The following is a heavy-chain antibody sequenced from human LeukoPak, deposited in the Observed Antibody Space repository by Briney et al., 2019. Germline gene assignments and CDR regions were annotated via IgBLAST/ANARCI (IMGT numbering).Heavy chain of an antibody. CDR2: MNPNSGNT. CDR1: GYTFTSYD. D-gene: IGHD5-12*01. J-gene: IGHJ6*03. V-gene: IGHV1-8*03. Sequence: GASVKVSCKASGYTFTSYDINWVRQATGQGLEWMGWMNPNSGNTGYAQKFQGRVTITRNTSISTAYMELSSLRSEDTAVYYCARVYSGYDRHLYYYYYMDVWGKGTTVTVSS. CDR3: ARVYSGYDRHLYYYYYMDV.